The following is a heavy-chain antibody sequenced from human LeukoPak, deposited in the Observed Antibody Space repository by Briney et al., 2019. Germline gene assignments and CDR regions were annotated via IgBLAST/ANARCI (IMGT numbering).Heavy chain of an antibody. D-gene: IGHD3-22*01. J-gene: IGHJ3*02. CDR1: GGSISSGDYY. V-gene: IGHV4-30-4*01. CDR3: ARDSQYYYDSSGYHPIDAFDI. CDR2: IYYSGST. Sequence: PSQTLSLTCTVSGGSISSGDYYWSWIRQPPGTGLEWIGYIYYSGSTYYNPSLKSRVTISVDTSKNQFSLKLSSVTAADTAVYYCARDSQYYYDSSGYHPIDAFDIWGQGTMVTVSS.